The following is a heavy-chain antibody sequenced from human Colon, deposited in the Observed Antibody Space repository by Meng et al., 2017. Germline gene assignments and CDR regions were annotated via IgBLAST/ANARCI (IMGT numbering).Heavy chain of an antibody. CDR2: IFHSGST. Sequence: EPGPDRVPLSGPLPHACLVYGGPYNSSYWWSCVRPPPGKGMELNAEIFHSGSTNYKSPLKSRPNISVDRSKNQFSLKLNSVTAADTPVYYCAAIFGLGPGYWGQGTLVTVSS. J-gene: IGHJ4*02. CDR1: GGPYNSSYW. V-gene: IGHV4-4*02. D-gene: IGHD3-3*01. CDR3: AAIFGLGPGY.